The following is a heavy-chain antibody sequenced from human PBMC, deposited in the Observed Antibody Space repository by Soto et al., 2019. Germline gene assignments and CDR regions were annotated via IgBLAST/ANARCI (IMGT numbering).Heavy chain of an antibody. CDR2: IIPIFGTA. CDR3: ARYNDILTGGGDYYYGMDV. CDR1: GGTFSSYA. D-gene: IGHD3-9*01. J-gene: IGHJ6*02. Sequence: QVQLVQSGAEVKKPGSSVKVSCKASGGTFSSYAISWVRQAPGQGLEWMGGIIPIFGTANYAQKFQGRVTITADESTSTAYMELSSLRSEDTAVYYCARYNDILTGGGDYYYGMDVWGQGTTVTVSS. V-gene: IGHV1-69*12.